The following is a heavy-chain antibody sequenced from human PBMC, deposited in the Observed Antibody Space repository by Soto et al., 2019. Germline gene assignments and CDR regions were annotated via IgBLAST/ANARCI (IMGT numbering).Heavy chain of an antibody. CDR1: GGSISSSNW. CDR3: ARVLGNDAFDI. CDR2: VYHSGST. Sequence: QVQLQESGPGLVKPSGTLSLTCAVSGGSISSSNWWSWVRQPPGKGLEWIGEVYHSGSTNFNPSLKSRVTISVDKPKNQFSLKRSSVTAADTAVYYCARVLGNDAFDIWGQGTMVTVSS. D-gene: IGHD7-27*01. J-gene: IGHJ3*02. V-gene: IGHV4-4*02.